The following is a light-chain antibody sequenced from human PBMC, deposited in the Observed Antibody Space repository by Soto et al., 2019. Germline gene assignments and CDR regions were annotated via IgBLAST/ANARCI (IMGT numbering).Light chain of an antibody. CDR1: SSDVGGYNS. V-gene: IGLV2-14*03. CDR3: SSYARTTSDV. J-gene: IGLJ1*01. CDR2: EVS. Sequence: QSALPQPASVSGSPGQSITVSCTGTSSDVGGYNSVSWYQPHPGKPPKLIIYEVSNRPSGVSDRFSGSKSGNTASLTISGLQAEDEADYYFSSYARTTSDVFATAPKVTVL.